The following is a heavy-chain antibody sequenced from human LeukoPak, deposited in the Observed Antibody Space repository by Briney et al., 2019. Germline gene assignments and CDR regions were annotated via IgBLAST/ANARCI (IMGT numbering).Heavy chain of an antibody. D-gene: IGHD4-23*01. CDR3: ARDRENYGGKPDAFDI. CDR1: GYTFTGYY. J-gene: IGHJ3*02. Sequence: ASVKVSCKASGYTFTGYYMHWVRQAPGQGLEWMGWINPNSGGTNYAQKFQGRVTMTRDTSISTAYMELSRLRSDDTAVYYCARDRENYGGKPDAFDIWGQGTMVTVSS. V-gene: IGHV1-2*02. CDR2: INPNSGGT.